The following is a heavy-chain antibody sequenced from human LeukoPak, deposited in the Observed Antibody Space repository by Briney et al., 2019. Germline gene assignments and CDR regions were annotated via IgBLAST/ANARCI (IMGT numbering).Heavy chain of an antibody. J-gene: IGHJ4*02. V-gene: IGHV4-59*08. CDR3: ARHVGATPAYFDY. D-gene: IGHD1-26*01. CDR1: GGSISSYY. CDR2: IYYSGST. Sequence: SETLSLTCTVSGGSISSYYWSWIRQPPGKGLEWIGYIYYSGSTNYNPSLKSRVTISVDTSKNQFSLKLSPVTAADTAVYYCARHVGATPAYFDYWGQGTLVTVSS.